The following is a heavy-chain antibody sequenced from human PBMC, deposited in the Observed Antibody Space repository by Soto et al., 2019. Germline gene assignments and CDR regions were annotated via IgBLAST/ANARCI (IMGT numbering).Heavy chain of an antibody. CDR3: TRRASSSFYHFDF. CDR2: IDPSDSYV. J-gene: IGHJ4*02. CDR1: GYSFTAYW. Sequence: PGESLKISCQASGYSFTAYWITWVRQMPGKGLEWMATIDPSDSYVDYSPSFRGHVTFSVDRSITTVYLQRNSLKASDSAMYFCTRRASSSFYHFDFWGQGALVTVSS. D-gene: IGHD2-2*01. V-gene: IGHV5-10-1*01.